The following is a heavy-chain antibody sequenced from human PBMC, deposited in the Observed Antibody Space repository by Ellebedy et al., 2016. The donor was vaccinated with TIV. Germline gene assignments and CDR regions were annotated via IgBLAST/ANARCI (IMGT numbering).Heavy chain of an antibody. V-gene: IGHV3-48*04. CDR1: GFTFSTYS. J-gene: IGHJ6*03. CDR2: ISSKSSTI. CDR3: ARDATDIVEVPAARARYYYYYMDV. Sequence: GESLKISXAGSGFTFSTYSMNWVRQPPGKGLEWVSSISSKSSTIYYADFVKGRFTISRDNAKNSLYLQVNSLRAEDSAVYYCARDATDIVEVPAARARYYYYYMDVWGKGTTVTVS. D-gene: IGHD2-2*01.